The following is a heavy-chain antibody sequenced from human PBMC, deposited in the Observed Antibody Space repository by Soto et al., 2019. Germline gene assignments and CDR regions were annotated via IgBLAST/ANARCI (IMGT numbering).Heavy chain of an antibody. CDR2: IYTSGST. J-gene: IGHJ3*02. Sequence: SETLSLTGTVSGGSISSYYWSWIRQPGGKGLEWIGRIYTSGSTNYNPSLNSRVTMSVDTSKNQFSLKLSSVTAADTAVYYCARSMITFGGVIAAFDAFDIWGQGTMVTVS. CDR3: ARSMITFGGVIAAFDAFDI. V-gene: IGHV4-4*07. CDR1: GGSISSYY. D-gene: IGHD3-16*02.